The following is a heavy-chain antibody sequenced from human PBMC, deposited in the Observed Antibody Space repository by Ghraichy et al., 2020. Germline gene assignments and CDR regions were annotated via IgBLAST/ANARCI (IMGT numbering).Heavy chain of an antibody. CDR3: TRDGYAGDSDAFDM. CDR1: GFIFIRYR. CDR2: IDGSGDNI. J-gene: IGHJ3*02. Sequence: GGSLRLSCVASGFIFIRYRMNWVRQAPGKGLEWLSFIDGSGDNIQYADSVKGRFIISRDNAKDALYLQMNSLRNEDTALYYCTRDGYAGDSDAFDMWGQGTMVTVSS. D-gene: IGHD2-21*01. V-gene: IGHV3-48*02.